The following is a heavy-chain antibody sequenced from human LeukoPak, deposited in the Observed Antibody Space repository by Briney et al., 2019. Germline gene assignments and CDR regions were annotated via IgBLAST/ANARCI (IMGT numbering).Heavy chain of an antibody. Sequence: GGSLRLSCAASGFTVSSNYMSWVRQAPGKGLEWVSVIYSGGSTYYADSVKGRFTISRDNAKNSLYLQMNSLRAEDTAVYYCARDLDGYSDYWGQGTLVTVSS. CDR2: IYSGGST. D-gene: IGHD5-24*01. CDR1: GFTVSSNY. CDR3: ARDLDGYSDY. J-gene: IGHJ4*02. V-gene: IGHV3-53*01.